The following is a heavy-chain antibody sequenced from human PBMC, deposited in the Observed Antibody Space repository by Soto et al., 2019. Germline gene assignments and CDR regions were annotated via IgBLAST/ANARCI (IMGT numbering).Heavy chain of an antibody. J-gene: IGHJ6*03. CDR1: GFTFINYA. D-gene: IGHD5-12*01. Sequence: EVQLLESGGGLVQPGGSLSLSCAASGFTFINYAMSWVRQAPGKGLEWVSSISGAGGSTYYADSVKGRFTISRDNSKNTLYLQVNSLRADDTAVYYCAKGSGYDYTYYYHCYMDVWGKGTTVTVSS. CDR3: AKGSGYDYTYYYHCYMDV. V-gene: IGHV3-23*01. CDR2: ISGAGGST.